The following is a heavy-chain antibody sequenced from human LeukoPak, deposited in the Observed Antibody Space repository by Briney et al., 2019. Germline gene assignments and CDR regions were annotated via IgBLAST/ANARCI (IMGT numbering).Heavy chain of an antibody. V-gene: IGHV1-69*13. CDR3: ARDYGDYLFDY. CDR2: IIPIFATA. CDR1: GGTFSSYA. D-gene: IGHD4-17*01. Sequence: SVKLSCKASGGTFSSYAINWVRQAPGQGLEWMGGIIPIFATANYAQKFQGRVTITADESTSTAYMELSSLRSEDTAVYYCARDYGDYLFDYWGQGTLVTVSS. J-gene: IGHJ4*02.